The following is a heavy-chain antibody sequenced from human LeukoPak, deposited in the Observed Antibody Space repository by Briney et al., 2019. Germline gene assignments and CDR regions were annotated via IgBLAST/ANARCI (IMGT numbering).Heavy chain of an antibody. CDR1: GFAFSSYD. CDR3: ANGVSYTSCWYGDY. CDR2: ITGRTDDK. J-gene: IGHJ4*02. Sequence: GGSLRLSCAASGFAFSSYDRSWVRQAPGKGLEWVATITGRTDDKYYADSVQGRFTISRANSKITLYLHMNSLRAEDTAVYYCANGVSYTSCWYGDYWGQGTLVTVSS. V-gene: IGHV3-23*01. D-gene: IGHD6-19*01.